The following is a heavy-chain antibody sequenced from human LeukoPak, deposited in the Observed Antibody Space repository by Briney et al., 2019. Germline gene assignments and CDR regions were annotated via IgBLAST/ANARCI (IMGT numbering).Heavy chain of an antibody. D-gene: IGHD1-26*01. CDR1: GFTFTSSA. Sequence: SVKVSCKASGFTFTSSAMQWVRQARGQRLEWIGWIVVGSGNTNYAQKFQERVTITRDMSTSTAYMELSSLRSEDTAVYYCAAEVGQRGKEGPSGVGSYRYFDYWGQGTLVTVSS. CDR3: AAEVGQRGKEGPSGVGSYRYFDY. CDR2: IVVGSGNT. J-gene: IGHJ4*02. V-gene: IGHV1-58*02.